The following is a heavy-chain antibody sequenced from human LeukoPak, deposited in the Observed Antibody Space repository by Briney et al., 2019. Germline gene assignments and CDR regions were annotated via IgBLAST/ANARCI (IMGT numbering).Heavy chain of an antibody. J-gene: IGHJ4*02. V-gene: IGHV4-34*01. CDR1: GGFDIYY. D-gene: IGHD6-19*01. CDR2: TTFRGKT. Sequence: PSETLSLTCAVYGGFDIYYWTIVRQPPGKGLEWIGGTTFRGKTNYNPSLKSRVTISVDRTTQQFSLRLTSVTVADTAVYYCAGYGGDWYPDSWGQGTLVIVSS. CDR3: AGYGGDWYPDS.